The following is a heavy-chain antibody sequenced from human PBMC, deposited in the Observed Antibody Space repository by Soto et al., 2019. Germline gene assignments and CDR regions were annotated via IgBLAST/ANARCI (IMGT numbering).Heavy chain of an antibody. D-gene: IGHD1-26*01. Sequence: GGSLRLSCAASGFTFTNYGMHWVRQAPGKGLEWVAVIWYDGNNKYYADSVKGRFAISKDNSQNTLYLQMNNLRPEDTAVYYCTRDPYGGSRYYFDSWGQGTMVTGS. CDR3: TRDPYGGSRYYFDS. CDR1: GFTFTNYG. J-gene: IGHJ4*02. V-gene: IGHV3-33*01. CDR2: IWYDGNNK.